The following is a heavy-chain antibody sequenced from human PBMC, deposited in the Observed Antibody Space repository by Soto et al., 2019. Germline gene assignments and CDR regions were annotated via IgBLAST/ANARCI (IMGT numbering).Heavy chain of an antibody. V-gene: IGHV3-30-3*01. CDR1: GFTFSSYP. CDR3: ARDRSYGAYFDY. D-gene: IGHD5-18*01. Sequence: QVQLVESGGGVVQPGRSLRLSCAASGFTFSSYPMHWVRQAPGKGLEWVAVISYDGINQDYAGSVKGRFTISRDNSKNTLYLQMNSLRAEETAVYYCARDRSYGAYFDYGCQGTLVTVSS. J-gene: IGHJ4*02. CDR2: ISYDGINQ.